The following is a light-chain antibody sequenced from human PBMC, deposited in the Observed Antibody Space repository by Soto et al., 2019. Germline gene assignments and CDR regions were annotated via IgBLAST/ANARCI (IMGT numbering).Light chain of an antibody. CDR2: DAS. J-gene: IGKJ2*01. Sequence: EIVLTQSPATLSLSPGERATLSCRASQSVSTYLAWYQQKPGQAPSLLIYDASNRATGVPARFSGSGSETAFTLPISSLEQQEVFVSYCQQRIYSSPYTFGQGTQLEIK. CDR1: QSVSTY. CDR3: QQRIYSSPYT. V-gene: IGKV3-11*01.